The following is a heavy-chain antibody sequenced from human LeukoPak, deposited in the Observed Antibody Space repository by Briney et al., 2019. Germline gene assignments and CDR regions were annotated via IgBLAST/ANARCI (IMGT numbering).Heavy chain of an antibody. V-gene: IGHV3-48*01. D-gene: IGHD1-1*01. Sequence: GGSLRLSCAASGFTFREYGLNWVRQAPGKGLGWVSYISPSGGTIYYADSVKGRLIISRDNAKNSLYLQMNSLRPEDTALYYCARDCRRWNGVFDVWGQGTTVTVSS. CDR3: ARDCRRWNGVFDV. J-gene: IGHJ3*01. CDR2: ISPSGGTI. CDR1: GFTFREYG.